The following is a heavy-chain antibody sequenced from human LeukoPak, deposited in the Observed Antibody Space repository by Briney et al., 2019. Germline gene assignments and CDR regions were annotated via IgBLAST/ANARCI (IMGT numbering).Heavy chain of an antibody. CDR1: GFTFSSNY. Sequence: GGSLRLSCVASGFTFSSNYMSWVRQAPGKGLEWVANIKEDARAYSYVDSVKGRFTISRDNAKNSQYLQMNSLRAEDTAVYYCARWRKDSSGWSMDYWGQGTLVTVSS. D-gene: IGHD6-19*01. CDR2: IKEDARAY. CDR3: ARWRKDSSGWSMDY. J-gene: IGHJ4*02. V-gene: IGHV3-7*01.